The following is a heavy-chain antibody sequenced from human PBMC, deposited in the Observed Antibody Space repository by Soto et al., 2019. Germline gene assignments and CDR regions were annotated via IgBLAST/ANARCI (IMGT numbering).Heavy chain of an antibody. Sequence: SETLSLTCSLSRGSIISYYWSWVRQPPGKGLERIGFIHRTGSTKYNPSLESRVTISVDTSQNQLSLRLSSVTAADTAVYYCARESAGSGKNNWFDPWGQGILVTVSS. CDR2: IHRTGST. D-gene: IGHD3-10*01. V-gene: IGHV4-59*01. CDR1: RGSIISYY. J-gene: IGHJ5*02. CDR3: ARESAGSGKNNWFDP.